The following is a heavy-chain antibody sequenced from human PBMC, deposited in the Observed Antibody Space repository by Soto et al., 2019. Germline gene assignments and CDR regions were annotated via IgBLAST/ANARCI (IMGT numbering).Heavy chain of an antibody. J-gene: IGHJ4*02. Sequence: QVKLQESGPGLVKPSETLSLTCTVSGASITTKSWNWVRQSPGKGLEWIGYLYYSGTTNYNPSLKSRVTISIDTSKNQISLNLTSVTAADTAIYSCARGLSWSPYFDLWGQGTRVTVSS. D-gene: IGHD6-13*01. CDR1: GASITTKS. CDR2: LYYSGTT. V-gene: IGHV4-59*01. CDR3: ARGLSWSPYFDL.